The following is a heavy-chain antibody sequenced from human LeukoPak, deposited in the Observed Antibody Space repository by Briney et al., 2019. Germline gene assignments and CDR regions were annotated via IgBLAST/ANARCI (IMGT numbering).Heavy chain of an antibody. J-gene: IGHJ4*02. CDR3: AKGIRIVGATGPDY. V-gene: IGHV3-23*01. D-gene: IGHD1-26*01. CDR2: ISGSGGST. Sequence: GGSLRLSCAASGFTFSSYAMSWVRQAPGKGLEWISAISGSGGSTYYADSVKGRFTISRDNSKNTLYLQMNSLRAEDTAVYYCAKGIRIVGATGPDYWGQGTLVTVSS. CDR1: GFTFSSYA.